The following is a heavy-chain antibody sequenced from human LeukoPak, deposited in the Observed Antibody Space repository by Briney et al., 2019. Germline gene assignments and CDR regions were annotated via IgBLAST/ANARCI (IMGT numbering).Heavy chain of an antibody. CDR3: ARTQRWLQS. J-gene: IGHJ5*02. V-gene: IGHV3-21*01. CDR1: GFIFSSYW. Sequence: GGSLRLSCAASGFIFSSYWMHWVRHAPGKGLEWVSSISSSSSYIYYADSVKGRFTISRDNAKNSLYLQMNSLRAEDTAVYYCARTQRWLQSWGQGTLVTVSS. CDR2: ISSSSSYI. D-gene: IGHD5-24*01.